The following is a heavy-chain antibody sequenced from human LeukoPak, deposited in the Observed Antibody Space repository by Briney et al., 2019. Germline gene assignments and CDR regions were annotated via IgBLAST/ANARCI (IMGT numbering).Heavy chain of an antibody. J-gene: IGHJ4*02. CDR2: ISSSSSTI. V-gene: IGHV3-48*04. CDR1: GFTFSSYS. D-gene: IGHD3-9*01. Sequence: EGSLRLSCAASGFTFSSYSMNWVRQAPGKGLEWASYISSSSSTIYYADSVKGRFTISRDNAKNSLYLQMNSLRAEDTAVYYCARDQSELGYDWDYWGQGTLVTVSS. CDR3: ARDQSELGYDWDY.